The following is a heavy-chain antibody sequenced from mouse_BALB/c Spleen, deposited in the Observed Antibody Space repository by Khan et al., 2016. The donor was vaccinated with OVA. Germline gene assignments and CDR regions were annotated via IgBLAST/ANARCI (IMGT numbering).Heavy chain of an antibody. CDR3: ARRAI. CDR2: IDSNGGST. J-gene: IGHJ2*01. D-gene: IGHD1-1*01. V-gene: IGHV5-6-3*01. Sequence: EVELVESGGGIVQPGGSLKRSCAASRLTISSYGMSSVRQTPDKRLELVATIDSNGGSTDYPDSVKRRFTIPGDNAKNALYLQMRSLKSEDTARYYGARRAIWGQGTTLTVSS. CDR1: RLTISSYG.